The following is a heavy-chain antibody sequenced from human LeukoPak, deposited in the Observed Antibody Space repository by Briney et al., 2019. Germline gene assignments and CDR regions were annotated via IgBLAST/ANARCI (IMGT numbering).Heavy chain of an antibody. D-gene: IGHD2-2*01. CDR2: IHYSGST. CDR1: GGSISSHF. J-gene: IGHJ4*02. V-gene: IGHV4-59*11. Sequence: PSETLSLTCTVSGGSISSHFWTWIRQPPGKGLEWIGYIHYSGSTNYNPSLKSRVSISVDTSKNQFSLKLSSVTAADTAVYYCARGRDIVVVPAAMCFDYWGQGTLVTVSS. CDR3: ARGRDIVVVPAAMCFDY.